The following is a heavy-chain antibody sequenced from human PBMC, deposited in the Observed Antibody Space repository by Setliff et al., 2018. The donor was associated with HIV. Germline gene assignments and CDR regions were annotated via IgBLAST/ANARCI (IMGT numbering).Heavy chain of an antibody. J-gene: IGHJ6*02. CDR3: ARKLRPGHGVDV. CDR2: ISGSGANT. D-gene: IGHD3-10*01. CDR1: GFIFSSYA. V-gene: IGHV3-23*01. Sequence: GSLRLSCAASGFIFSSYAMSWVRQAPGKGLEWVSAISGSGANTYYADSVKGRFTISRDNAKNSMDLQMNSLRAEDTAIYYCARKLRPGHGVDVWGQGTTVTVSS.